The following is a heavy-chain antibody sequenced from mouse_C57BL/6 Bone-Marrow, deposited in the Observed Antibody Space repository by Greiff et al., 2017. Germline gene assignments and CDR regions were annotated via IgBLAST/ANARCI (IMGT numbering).Heavy chain of an antibody. J-gene: IGHJ4*01. CDR2: ISSGGSYT. Sequence: EVKVEESGGDLVKPGGSLKLSCAASGFTFSSYGMSWVRQTPDKRLEWIATISSGGSYTYYPDSVKGRFTISRDNAKNTQYLQMSSLNSEDTAMYYCARSTIYYYAMDYWGQGTSVTVSS. V-gene: IGHV5-6*02. CDR3: ARSTIYYYAMDY. CDR1: GFTFSSYG. D-gene: IGHD2-1*01.